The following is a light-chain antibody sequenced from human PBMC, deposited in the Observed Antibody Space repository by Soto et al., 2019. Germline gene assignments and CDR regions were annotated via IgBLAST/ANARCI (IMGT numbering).Light chain of an antibody. CDR2: DAS. J-gene: IGKJ2*01. V-gene: IGKV1-5*01. CDR1: QSISSW. CDR3: QQYNDYSGT. Sequence: DIQMTQSPSTLSASVGDRVTITCRASQSISSWLAWYQQKPGKAPKLLIYDASSLESGVPPRFSGSGSGTEFTLTISSLQPDDFATYYCQQYNDYSGTFGQGTKVDIK.